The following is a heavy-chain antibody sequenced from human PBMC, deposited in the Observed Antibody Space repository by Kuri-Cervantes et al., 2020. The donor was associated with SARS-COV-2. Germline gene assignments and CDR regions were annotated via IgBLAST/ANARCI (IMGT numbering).Heavy chain of an antibody. CDR2: ISAYNGNT. D-gene: IGHD6-19*01. Sequence: ASVKVSCKASGYTFTSYAMNWVRQAPGQGLEWMGWISAYNGNTDYAQKLQGRVTMTTDTSTSTAYMELSSLRSEDTAVYYCATATQWLAYFDYWGQGTLVTVSS. V-gene: IGHV1-18*01. CDR1: GYTFTSYA. J-gene: IGHJ4*02. CDR3: ATATQWLAYFDY.